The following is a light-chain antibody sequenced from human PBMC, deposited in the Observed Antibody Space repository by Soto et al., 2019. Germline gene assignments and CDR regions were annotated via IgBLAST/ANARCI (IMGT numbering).Light chain of an antibody. J-gene: IGKJ2*01. CDR2: ATS. CDR3: QQYVSSSYT. CDR1: QSVASSY. V-gene: IGKV3-20*01. Sequence: EIMLTQSPGTLSLSPGERATLSCRASQSVASSYLGWYQQKPGQAPRLLIYATSSRATGIPDRFSGSGSGTDFTLTISRRELEDFAVFYCQQYVSSSYTFGHGTKLEIK.